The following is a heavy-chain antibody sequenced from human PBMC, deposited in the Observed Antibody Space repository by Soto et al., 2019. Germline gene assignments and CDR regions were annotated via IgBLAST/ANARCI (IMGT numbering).Heavy chain of an antibody. CDR2: IIPSFATG. V-gene: IGHV1-69*06. Sequence: SVKVSCKASGGTFSSNAISWVRQAPGQGLEWMGGIIPSFATGNSAPEFQGRLTITADKSTTTAYMELSSLRSEDTAVYYCARSYYGSGSYWFYCMDVWGQGTTVTVSS. D-gene: IGHD3-10*01. J-gene: IGHJ6*02. CDR3: ARSYYGSGSYWFYCMDV. CDR1: GGTFSSNA.